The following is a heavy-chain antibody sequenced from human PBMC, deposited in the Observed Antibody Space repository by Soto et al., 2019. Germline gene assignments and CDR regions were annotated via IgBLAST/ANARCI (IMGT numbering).Heavy chain of an antibody. CDR3: SRNWDNGDGGSYLAF. CDR2: IYSSGST. J-gene: IGHJ4*02. Sequence: PSETLSLTCTASGGSVSSYYWNWLRQPPGKGLEWIGYIYSSGSTNYNPSLKSRVTMSVDTSKNQFSLKLSPVTAADTAVYYCSRNWDNGDGGSYLAFWGGGTLVPVS. D-gene: IGHD4-17*01. CDR1: GGSVSSYY. V-gene: IGHV4-59*02.